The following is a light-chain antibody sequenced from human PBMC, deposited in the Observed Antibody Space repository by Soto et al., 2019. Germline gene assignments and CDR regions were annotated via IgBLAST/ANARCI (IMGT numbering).Light chain of an antibody. CDR1: QGISSW. CDR3: QQYDRYPYT. V-gene: IGKV1D-16*01. J-gene: IGKJ2*01. Sequence: DIQMTQSPSSLSASVGDRVTITCRASQGISSWLAWYQQKPEKAPKSLIYAASSVQSGVPSRFSGSGSGTDFTLPISSLQPEDFAAYYCQQYDRYPYTFGQGTKLEMK. CDR2: AAS.